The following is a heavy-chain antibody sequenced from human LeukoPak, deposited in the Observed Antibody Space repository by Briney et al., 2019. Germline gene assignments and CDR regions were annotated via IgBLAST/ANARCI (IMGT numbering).Heavy chain of an antibody. V-gene: IGHV4-34*01. Sequence: PSETLSLTCAFYGGSISDYYWSWIRQPPGKGLEWIGEIYHSGSTDYNPSLKSRVTISIDTSTNQFSLKLNSVTAADTAVYYCASLQNIVGATPLPDYWGQGTLVTVSS. CDR3: ASLQNIVGATPLPDY. J-gene: IGHJ4*02. CDR1: GGSISDYY. D-gene: IGHD1-26*01. CDR2: IYHSGST.